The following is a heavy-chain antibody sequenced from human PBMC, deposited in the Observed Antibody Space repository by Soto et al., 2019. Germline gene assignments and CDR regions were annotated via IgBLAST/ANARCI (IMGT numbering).Heavy chain of an antibody. V-gene: IGHV3-48*02. Sequence: EVQLVESGGGLVQPGGSLRLSCAASGFTFTTYSMNWVRQAPGKGLEWVSYISSSSSTTYYADSVKGRFTISRDNAKNPLYLQMNSLRDEDTAVYSCSREAGSSGYCGQETLVTVSS. CDR1: GFTFTTYS. D-gene: IGHD3-10*01. CDR2: ISSSSSTT. J-gene: IGHJ4*02. CDR3: SREAGSSGY.